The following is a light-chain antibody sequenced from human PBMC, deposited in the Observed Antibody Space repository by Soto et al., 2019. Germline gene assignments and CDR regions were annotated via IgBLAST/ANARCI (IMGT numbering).Light chain of an antibody. J-gene: IGLJ3*02. V-gene: IGLV1-47*01. CDR2: SND. CDR1: SSNIGRNY. Sequence: QSALTQPPSASGTPGQRVTISCSGSSSNIGRNYVYWYQQVPGTAPKLLIYSNDQRPSGVPDRFSGSKSGTSASLAISGLRSEDEADYYCAAWDDSLSGQVFGGGTKLTVL. CDR3: AAWDDSLSGQV.